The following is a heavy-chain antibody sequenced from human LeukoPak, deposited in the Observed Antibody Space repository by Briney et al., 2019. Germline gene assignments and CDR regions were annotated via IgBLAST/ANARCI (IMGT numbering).Heavy chain of an antibody. CDR3: ALQPRYFDWFLV. J-gene: IGHJ4*02. CDR2: IIPIFGTA. D-gene: IGHD3-9*01. Sequence: SVKVSCKASGGTFSSCAINWVRQAPGQGLEWMGGIIPIFGTANYAQKFQGRVTITADESTSTAYMELSSPRSEDTAVYYCALQPRYFDWFLVWGQGTLVTVSS. CDR1: GGTFSSCA. V-gene: IGHV1-69*01.